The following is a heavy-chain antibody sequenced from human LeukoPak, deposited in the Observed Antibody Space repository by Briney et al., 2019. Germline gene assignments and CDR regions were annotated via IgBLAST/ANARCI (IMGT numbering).Heavy chain of an antibody. CDR2: INPNSGVT. J-gene: IGHJ4*02. CDR1: GYTFTNYG. Sequence: ASVKVSCKASGYTFTNYGISWVRQAPGQGLEWMGWINPNSGVTNYAQKFQGRVTMTRDMSISTAYMELSRLRSDDTAVYYRARSPDILTGENFDYWGQGTLVTVSS. D-gene: IGHD3-9*01. CDR3: ARSPDILTGENFDY. V-gene: IGHV1-2*02.